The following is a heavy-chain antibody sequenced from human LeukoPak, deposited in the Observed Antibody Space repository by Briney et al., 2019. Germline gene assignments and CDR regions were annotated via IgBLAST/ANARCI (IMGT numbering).Heavy chain of an antibody. CDR2: IYYSGST. Sequence: SETLSLTCTVSGGSINTYYWSWIRQPPGNGLEWIGYIYYSGSTNYNPSLKSRVTISVDTSKNQFSLKLSSVTAADTAVYYCATDPGSYYMDVWGKGTTVTVSS. J-gene: IGHJ6*03. CDR1: GGSINTYY. V-gene: IGHV4-59*01. CDR3: ATDPGSYYMDV. D-gene: IGHD3-10*01.